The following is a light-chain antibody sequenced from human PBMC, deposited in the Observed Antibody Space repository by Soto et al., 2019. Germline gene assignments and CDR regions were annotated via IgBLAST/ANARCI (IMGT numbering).Light chain of an antibody. Sequence: EVVLTQSPGTLSLSPGERATLSCRASQSVTSTNLAWYQQKPGQAPRLLIYGGSRRATGIPDRFSGSGSGTDFTLTITRLAPDDFAVYYCQDYGSSRTFGQGTKVDIK. CDR2: GGS. CDR3: QDYGSSRT. V-gene: IGKV3-20*01. J-gene: IGKJ1*01. CDR1: QSVTSTN.